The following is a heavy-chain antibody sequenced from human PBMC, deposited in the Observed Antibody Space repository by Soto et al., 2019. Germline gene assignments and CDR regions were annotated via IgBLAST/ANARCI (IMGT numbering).Heavy chain of an antibody. CDR2: INHSGST. D-gene: IGHD3-10*01. CDR1: GGSFSGYY. J-gene: IGHJ5*02. Sequence: SETLSHTCAVYGGSFSGYYWSWIRHPPGKGLEWIGEINHSGSTNYNPSLKSRVTISVDTSKNQFSLKLSSVTAADTAVYYCAREYPFYGSERPSWFDPPGTRPLVSVSS. V-gene: IGHV4-34*01. CDR3: AREYPFYGSERPSWFDP.